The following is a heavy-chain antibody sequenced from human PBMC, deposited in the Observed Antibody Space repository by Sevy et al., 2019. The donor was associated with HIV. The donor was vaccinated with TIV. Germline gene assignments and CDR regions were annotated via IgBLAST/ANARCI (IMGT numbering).Heavy chain of an antibody. J-gene: IGHJ4*02. Sequence: GGSLRLSCAASGFTFSSYWMSWVRQAPGKGLEWVANIKQDGSAKYYVDSVKGRFTISRDNAKNSRYLQMNSLRAEDTAVYYCASLGGQQLTRFDYWGQGTLVTVSS. D-gene: IGHD6-13*01. V-gene: IGHV3-7*01. CDR2: IKQDGSAK. CDR3: ASLGGQQLTRFDY. CDR1: GFTFSSYW.